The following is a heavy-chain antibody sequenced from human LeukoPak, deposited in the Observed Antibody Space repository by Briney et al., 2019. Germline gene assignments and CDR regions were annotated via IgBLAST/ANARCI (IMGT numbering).Heavy chain of an antibody. D-gene: IGHD1-26*01. CDR1: GLTVSDNY. Sequence: PGRSLRLSCAASGLTVSDNYMSWVRQAPGKGLDWVSVIYSGGSTFCADSVKGRFTIPRDNSKSTLYLQMNSLRPDDTAVYYCARGHSGSYSFDYWGQGTLVTVSS. CDR2: IYSGGST. V-gene: IGHV3-53*01. J-gene: IGHJ4*02. CDR3: ARGHSGSYSFDY.